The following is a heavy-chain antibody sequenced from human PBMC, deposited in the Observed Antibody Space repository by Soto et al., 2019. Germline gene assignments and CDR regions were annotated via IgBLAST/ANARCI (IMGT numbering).Heavy chain of an antibody. CDR1: GGPISGSVW. D-gene: IGHD3-10*01. CDR2: IYYSGST. V-gene: IGHV4-39*01. CDR3: ARHGGYGSGSYDYYGMDV. Sequence: SETLSLTCAVSGGPISGSVWWTWVRQPPGKGLEWVGSIYYSGSTYYNPSLKSRVTISVDTSKNQFSLKLSSVTAADTAVYYCARHGGYGSGSYDYYGMDVWGQGTTVTVSS. J-gene: IGHJ6*02.